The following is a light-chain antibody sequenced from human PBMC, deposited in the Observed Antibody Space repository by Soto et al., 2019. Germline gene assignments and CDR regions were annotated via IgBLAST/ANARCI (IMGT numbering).Light chain of an antibody. CDR2: AAS. Sequence: DTPMTQSPSSLSASVGDRVTITCRASQSITSYLNWYQQKPGKAPNLLIYAASSLQSGVPSRFSGSGSGTDFTLTISSLQPEDFATYYCQQTYSTPRTFGHGTKVEIK. CDR3: QQTYSTPRT. J-gene: IGKJ1*01. V-gene: IGKV1-39*01. CDR1: QSITSY.